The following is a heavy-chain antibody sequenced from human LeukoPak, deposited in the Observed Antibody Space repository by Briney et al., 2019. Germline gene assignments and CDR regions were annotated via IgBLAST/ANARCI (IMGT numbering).Heavy chain of an antibody. CDR2: IYHSGST. J-gene: IGHJ4*02. CDR1: GYSISSGYY. D-gene: IGHD3-10*01. V-gene: IGHV4-38-2*02. CDR3: ARVIGDGSGSGDY. Sequence: SETLSLACTVSGYSISSGYYWGWIRQPPGKGLEWIGSIYHSGSTYYNPSLKSRVTISVDTSKNQFSLKLSSVTAADTAVYYCARVIGDGSGSGDYWGQGTLVTVSS.